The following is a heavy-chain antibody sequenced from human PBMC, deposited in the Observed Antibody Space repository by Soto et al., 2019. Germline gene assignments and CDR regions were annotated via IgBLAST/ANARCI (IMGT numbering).Heavy chain of an antibody. V-gene: IGHV4-39*01. D-gene: IGHD3-10*01. CDR3: ASLIQPNYYGSGASGMDV. J-gene: IGHJ6*02. CDR2: IYYSGST. CDR1: GGSISGSSYY. Sequence: SETLSLTCTVSGGSISGSSYYWGWIRQPPGKGLEWIGSIYYSGSTYYNPSLKSRVTISVDTSKNQFSLKLSSVTAADTAVYYCASLIQPNYYGSGASGMDVWGQGTTVTVSS.